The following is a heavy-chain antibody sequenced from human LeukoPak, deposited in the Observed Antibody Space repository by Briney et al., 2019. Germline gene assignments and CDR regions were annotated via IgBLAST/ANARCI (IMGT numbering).Heavy chain of an antibody. CDR2: IYTSGST. Sequence: SQTLSLTCTVSGGSISSGSYYWSWIRQPAGKGLEWIGRIYTSGSTNYNPSLKSRVTISVDTSKNQFSLKLSPVTAADTAVYYCARRGIAAAEELGNWFDPWGQGTLVTVSS. D-gene: IGHD6-13*01. CDR1: GGSISSGSYY. J-gene: IGHJ5*02. CDR3: ARRGIAAAEELGNWFDP. V-gene: IGHV4-61*02.